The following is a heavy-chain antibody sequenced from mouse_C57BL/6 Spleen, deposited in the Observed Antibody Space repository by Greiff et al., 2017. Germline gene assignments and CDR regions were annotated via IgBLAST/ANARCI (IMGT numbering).Heavy chain of an antibody. CDR2: IHPNSGST. CDR1: GYTFTSYW. CDR3: ASERYGSSYGAMDY. J-gene: IGHJ4*01. Sequence: VQLQQPGAELVKPGASVKLSCKASGYTFTSYWMHWVKQRPGQGLEWIGMIHPNSGSTNYNEKFKSKATLTVDKSSSTAYMQLSSLTSEDSAVYDCASERYGSSYGAMDYWGQGTSVTVSS. V-gene: IGHV1-64*01. D-gene: IGHD1-1*01.